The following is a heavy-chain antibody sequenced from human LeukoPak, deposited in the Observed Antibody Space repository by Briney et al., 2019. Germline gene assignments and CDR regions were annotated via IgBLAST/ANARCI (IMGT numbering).Heavy chain of an antibody. CDR2: LYSGGST. CDR1: GLTVSSNY. D-gene: IGHD2-2*03. J-gene: IGHJ3*01. CDR3: ARVDPGSEAFDF. V-gene: IGHV3-53*01. Sequence: AGSLSLACAASGLTVSSNYMSWVRQAPGKGLEWVSVLYSGGSTYYADSVKGRFTITRETSTNTLHLQMNSLRAEDTAVYYCARVDPGSEAFDFWGEEAPVTVSS.